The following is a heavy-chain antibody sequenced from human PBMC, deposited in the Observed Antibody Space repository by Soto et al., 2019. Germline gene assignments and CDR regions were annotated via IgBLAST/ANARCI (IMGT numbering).Heavy chain of an antibody. Sequence: EAQLVESGGGLVQPGGSLRLSCAASGFTFSNYEMHWVRQAPGKGLEYVSGISNNGAHTDYAKSVKGRFTISRENSENTLYLKMGSLRAEDMALYYWARGGYGSRWPNVYMDVWGKGTTVTVSS. J-gene: IGHJ6*03. CDR2: ISNNGAHT. CDR1: GFTFSNYE. D-gene: IGHD6-13*01. CDR3: ARGGYGSRWPNVYMDV. V-gene: IGHV3-64*01.